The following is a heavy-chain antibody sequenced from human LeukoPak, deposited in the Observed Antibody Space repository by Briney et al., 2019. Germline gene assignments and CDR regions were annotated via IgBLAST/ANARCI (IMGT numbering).Heavy chain of an antibody. CDR2: IYPGDSDT. Sequence: GASLKISCKASGYSFSSYWIGWLRQMPGKGLEWMGIIYPGDSDTRYSPSFRGQVTISADKSINTAYLQWNSLKASDTAMYYCARQADYNLLTGYYKGHLDCWGQGTLVTVSS. CDR3: ARQADYNLLTGYYKGHLDC. J-gene: IGHJ4*02. D-gene: IGHD3-9*01. CDR1: GYSFSSYW. V-gene: IGHV5-51*01.